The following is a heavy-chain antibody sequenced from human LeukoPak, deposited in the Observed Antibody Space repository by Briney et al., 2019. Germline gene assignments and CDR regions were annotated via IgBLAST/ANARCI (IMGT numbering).Heavy chain of an antibody. Sequence: GESLRISCKGSGSSFTSYWIGWVRQMPGKGLEWMGIIYPGDSDTRYSPSFQGQVTISADKSISTAYLQWSSLKASDTAMYYCARHPYYYDSSGSHDAFDIWGQGTMVTVSS. CDR1: GSSFTSYW. CDR2: IYPGDSDT. D-gene: IGHD3-22*01. V-gene: IGHV5-51*01. CDR3: ARHPYYYDSSGSHDAFDI. J-gene: IGHJ3*02.